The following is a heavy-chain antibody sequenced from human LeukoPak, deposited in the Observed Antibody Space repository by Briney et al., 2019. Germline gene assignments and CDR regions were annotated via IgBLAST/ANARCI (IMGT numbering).Heavy chain of an antibody. CDR3: ARNLRDSRGWYTYYYYYMDV. CDR2: ISAYNGNT. D-gene: IGHD6-19*01. V-gene: IGHV1-18*01. Sequence: ASVKVSCKASGYTFTSYGISWVRQAPGQGLEWMGWISAYNGNTNYAQKLQGRVTMTTDTSTSTAYMELRSLRSDDTAVYYCARNLRDSRGWYTYYYYYMDVWGKGTTVTISS. J-gene: IGHJ6*03. CDR1: GYTFTSYG.